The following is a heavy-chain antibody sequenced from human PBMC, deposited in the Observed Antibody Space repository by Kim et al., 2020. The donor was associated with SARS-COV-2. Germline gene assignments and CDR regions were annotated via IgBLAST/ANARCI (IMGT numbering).Heavy chain of an antibody. CDR1: GFTFSSYW. Sequence: GGSLRLSCAASGFTFSSYWMSWVRQAPGKGLEWVANIKQDGSEKYYVDSVKGRFTISRDNAKNSLYLQMNSLRAEDTAVYYCARVYYYDSSGYDVFDWWGQGTLVTVSS. J-gene: IGHJ4*02. D-gene: IGHD3-22*01. CDR2: IKQDGSEK. V-gene: IGHV3-7*01. CDR3: ARVYYYDSSGYDVFDW.